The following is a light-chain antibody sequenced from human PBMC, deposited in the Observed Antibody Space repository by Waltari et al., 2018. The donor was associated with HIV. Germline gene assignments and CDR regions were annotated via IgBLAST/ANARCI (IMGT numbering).Light chain of an antibody. J-gene: IGLJ2*01. CDR1: SSDVGGYNY. Sequence: QPVSVSGSPGQSITISCTGTSSDVGGYNYVSWYQQHPGKAPKLMIYEVTNRPSGVSNRFSGSKSGNTASLTLSGLQAEDEADYYCSSYTSSSTLVFGGGTKLTVL. CDR3: SSYTSSSTLV. V-gene: IGLV2-14*01. CDR2: EVT.